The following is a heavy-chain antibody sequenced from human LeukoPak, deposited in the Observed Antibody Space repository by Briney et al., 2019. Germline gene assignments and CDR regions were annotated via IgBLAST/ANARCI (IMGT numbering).Heavy chain of an antibody. V-gene: IGHV6-1*01. Sequence: SQTLSLTCAISGDSVSSNSAAWNCIRQSPSRGLECLGRTYYRSKWYNDYAVSVKSRITINPDTSKNQFSLQLNSVTPEDTAVYYCAREGDYYDSSGLDYWGQGTLVTVSS. CDR1: GDSVSSNSAA. CDR2: TYYRSKWYN. CDR3: AREGDYYDSSGLDY. J-gene: IGHJ4*02. D-gene: IGHD3-22*01.